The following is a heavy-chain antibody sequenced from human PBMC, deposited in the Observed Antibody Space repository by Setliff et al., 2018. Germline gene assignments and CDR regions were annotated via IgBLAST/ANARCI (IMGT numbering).Heavy chain of an antibody. V-gene: IGHV1-2*02. CDR3: ARDLVAVAGTDSF. J-gene: IGHJ4*02. CDR2: INPNSGGT. D-gene: IGHD6-19*01. CDR1: GYTFTGYY. Sequence: ASVKVSCKASGYTFTGYYIHWVRQAPGQGLEWMGWINPNSGGTNYAQTFQGRVTMTRDTSISTAYMELGRLRSDDTAVYYCARDLVAVAGTDSFWGQGTLVTVSS.